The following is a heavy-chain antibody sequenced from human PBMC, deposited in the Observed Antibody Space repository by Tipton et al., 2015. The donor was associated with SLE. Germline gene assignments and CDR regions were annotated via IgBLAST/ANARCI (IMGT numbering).Heavy chain of an antibody. CDR1: DFTFNTYE. CDR3: ARDWARGMATL. CDR2: ISSSGSTI. J-gene: IGHJ4*02. Sequence: GSLRLSCVGSDFTFNTYEVTWVRQAPGKGLEWVSYISSSGSTIYYADSVKGRFTISRDNAKNSLYLQMNSLRAEDTAVYYCARDWARGMATLWGQGTLVTVSS. V-gene: IGHV3-48*03. D-gene: IGHD5-24*01.